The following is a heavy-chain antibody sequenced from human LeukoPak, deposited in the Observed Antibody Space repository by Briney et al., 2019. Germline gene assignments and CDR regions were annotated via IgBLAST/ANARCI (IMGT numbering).Heavy chain of an antibody. CDR2: ISYDGSNK. V-gene: IGHV3-30*03. CDR3: ASSLLWFGYYYYGMDV. D-gene: IGHD3-10*01. CDR1: GFRFSSYG. Sequence: PGRSLRLSCAASGFRFSSYGMHWVRRAPGKGLEWVAVISYDGSNKYYADSVKGRFTISRDNSKNTLYLQMNSLRAEDTAVYYCASSLLWFGYYYYGMDVWGQGTTVTVSS. J-gene: IGHJ6*02.